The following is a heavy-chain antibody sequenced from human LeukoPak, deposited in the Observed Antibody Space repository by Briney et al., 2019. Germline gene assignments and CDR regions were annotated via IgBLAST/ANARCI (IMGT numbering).Heavy chain of an antibody. J-gene: IGHJ4*02. CDR2: INPSGGST. D-gene: IGHD3-3*01. Sequence: GASVKVSCKVSGYTLTELSMHWVRQAPGKGLEWMGIINPSGGSTSYAQKFQGRVTMTRDTSTSTVYMELSSLRSEDTAVYYCARDQIGVFDYWGQGTLVTVSS. CDR1: GYTLTELS. CDR3: ARDQIGVFDY. V-gene: IGHV1-46*01.